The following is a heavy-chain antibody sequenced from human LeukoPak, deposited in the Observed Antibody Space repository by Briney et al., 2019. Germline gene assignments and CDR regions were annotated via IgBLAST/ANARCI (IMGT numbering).Heavy chain of an antibody. J-gene: IGHJ4*02. CDR1: GYTFTGYY. CDR3: AREVGYYDSSDSDY. Sequence: ASVKVSCKASGYTFTGYYMHWVRQAPGQGLEWMGWINPNSGGTNYAQKFQGRVTMTRDTSISTAYMELSRLRSDDTAVYYCAREVGYYDSSDSDYWGQGTLVTVSS. CDR2: INPNSGGT. D-gene: IGHD3-22*01. V-gene: IGHV1-2*02.